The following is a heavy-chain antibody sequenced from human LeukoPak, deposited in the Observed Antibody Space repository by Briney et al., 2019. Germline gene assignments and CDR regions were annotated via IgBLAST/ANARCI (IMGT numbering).Heavy chain of an antibody. J-gene: IGHJ4*02. V-gene: IGHV3-33*06. CDR2: IWYDGSNK. CDR1: GFTFSSYG. D-gene: IGHD6-6*01. Sequence: PGRSLRLSCAASGFTFSSYGMHWVRQAPGKGLEWVAVIWYDGSNKYYADSVKGRFTISRDNSKNKLYLQMNSLKPGDTAVYYCANLARPLDYWGQGALVTVSS. CDR3: ANLARPLDY.